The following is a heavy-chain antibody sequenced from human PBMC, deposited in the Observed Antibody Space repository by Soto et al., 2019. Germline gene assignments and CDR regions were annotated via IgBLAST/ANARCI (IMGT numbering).Heavy chain of an antibody. Sequence: QVQLVESGGGVVQPGRSLRLSCAASGFTFSSYAMHWVRQAPGKGLEWVAVISYDGSNKYYADSVKGRFTISRDNSKNTLYLQMNSLRAEDTAVYYCARDAGMYSSSSLWGGFDPWGQGTLVTVSS. CDR3: ARDAGMYSSSSLWGGFDP. V-gene: IGHV3-30-3*01. CDR2: ISYDGSNK. J-gene: IGHJ5*02. CDR1: GFTFSSYA. D-gene: IGHD6-6*01.